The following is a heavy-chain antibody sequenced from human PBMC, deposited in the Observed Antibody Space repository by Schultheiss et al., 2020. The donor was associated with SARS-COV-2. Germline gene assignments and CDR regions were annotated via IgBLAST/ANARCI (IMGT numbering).Heavy chain of an antibody. V-gene: IGHV4-59*12. CDR1: GGSFSGYY. CDR3: ARDCSSTSCYPNWFDP. J-gene: IGHJ5*02. CDR2: IYYSGST. Sequence: SETLSLTCAVYGGSFSGYYWSWIRQPPGKGLEWIGYIYYSGSTNYNPSLKSRVTISVDTSKNQFSLKLSSVTAADTAVYYCARDCSSTSCYPNWFDPWGQGTLVTVSS. D-gene: IGHD2-2*01.